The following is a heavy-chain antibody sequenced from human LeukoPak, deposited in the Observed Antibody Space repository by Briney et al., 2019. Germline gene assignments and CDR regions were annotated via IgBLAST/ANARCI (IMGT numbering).Heavy chain of an antibody. V-gene: IGHV3-21*01. CDR2: ISSSSIYI. D-gene: IGHD3-10*01. CDR3: ARTTTVRGTYYMDV. CDR1: GFTFSTYS. Sequence: PGGSLRLSCAASGFTFSTYSMNWVRQAPGKGLEWVSSISSSSIYIYYADSVKGRFTISRDNAKNSMYMQMNSLRAEATAVYYCARTTTVRGTYYMDVWGKGTTVTVSS. J-gene: IGHJ6*03.